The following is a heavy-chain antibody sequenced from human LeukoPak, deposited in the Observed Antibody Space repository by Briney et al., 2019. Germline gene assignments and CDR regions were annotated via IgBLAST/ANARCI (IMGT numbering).Heavy chain of an antibody. D-gene: IGHD3-10*01. J-gene: IGHJ6*01. CDR3: ASGGGSGTDIPYYYYVMAV. CDR2: IKQDGSEK. CDR1: GFTFSGYS. Sequence: LPGGSLRLSCAASGFTFSGYSLTWVRQAPGRGLEWVASIKQDGSEKSYVDSAKGRFTISRDNAKNSLYLQMNSRAAEDTAVYYCASGGGSGTDIPYYYYVMAVCRQGTTVTVS. V-gene: IGHV3-7*01.